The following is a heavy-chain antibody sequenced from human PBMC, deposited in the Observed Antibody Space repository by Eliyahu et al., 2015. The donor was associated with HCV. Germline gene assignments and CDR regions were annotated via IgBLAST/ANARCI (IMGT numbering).Heavy chain of an antibody. CDR2: IYHSGTT. Sequence: QLQMQESGPGLVKPSETLSLTCTVSXDXVDSTXYYWGWXRQPPGKGLEWIGNIYHSGTTXYNPSLKSRVTISVDTSKDQFSLKLTSVTATDTAVYYCARRGRTTAKWGYYFDNWGQGTLVTVSS. CDR3: ARRGRTTAKWGYYFDN. D-gene: IGHD1-26*01. J-gene: IGHJ4*02. CDR1: XDXVDSTXYY. V-gene: IGHV4-39*01.